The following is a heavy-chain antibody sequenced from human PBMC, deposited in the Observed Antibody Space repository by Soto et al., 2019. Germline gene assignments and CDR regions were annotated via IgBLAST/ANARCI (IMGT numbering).Heavy chain of an antibody. D-gene: IGHD6-13*01. Sequence: GWSLRLSCAASGFTFSSYGMHWVRQAPGKGLEWVAVISYDGSNKYYADSVKGRFTISRDNSKNTLYLQMNSLRAEDTAVYYCARGARNSSSWGDAFDIWGQGTMVTVSS. CDR1: GFTFSSYG. J-gene: IGHJ3*02. V-gene: IGHV3-30*03. CDR2: ISYDGSNK. CDR3: ARGARNSSSWGDAFDI.